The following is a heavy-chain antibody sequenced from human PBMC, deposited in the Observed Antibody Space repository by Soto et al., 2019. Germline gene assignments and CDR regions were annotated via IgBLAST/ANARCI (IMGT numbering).Heavy chain of an antibody. V-gene: IGHV1-18*01. CDR1: CYTFTSYG. CDR3: ASHWMVFCYYVSGGYYPF. CDR2: ISAYNGNT. Sequence: ASVKLSCKASCYTFTSYGTSWVRQAPGQGHEWMGWISAYNGNTNYAQKLQGSVTMTTDTSTSTASMELRSLRSDDTAVYYCASHWMVFCYYVSGGYYPFWGQGTLVTVSS. J-gene: IGHJ4*02. D-gene: IGHD3-10*01.